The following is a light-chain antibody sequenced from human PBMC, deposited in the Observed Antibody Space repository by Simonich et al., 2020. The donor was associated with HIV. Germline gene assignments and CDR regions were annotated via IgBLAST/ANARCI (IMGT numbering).Light chain of an antibody. CDR1: SSDVGGYTF. V-gene: IGLV2-14*03. CDR3: SSYTISSTLVV. Sequence: QSALTQPASVSGSPGQSITISCTGTSSDVGGYTFVSWYQQHPGKAPKLMIYDVSPRPSGVSSRFSGSTSVNTASLTSSGLQPEDEADYYCSSYTISSTLVVFGGGTKLTVL. J-gene: IGLJ2*01. CDR2: DVS.